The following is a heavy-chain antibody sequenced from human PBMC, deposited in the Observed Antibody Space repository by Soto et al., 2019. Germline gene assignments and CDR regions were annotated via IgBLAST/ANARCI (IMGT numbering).Heavy chain of an antibody. V-gene: IGHV4-39*01. CDR3: ARLPSRHLVDY. D-gene: IGHD3-3*02. CDR2: MFYGVST. Sequence: SATLSLSCAFSGWSINSSRYYLGWIRQHPGKGLEWIGSMFYGVSTYYNPSLKSRVTVSVDTSKNQFSLNLRSVTAADTAVYYCARLPSRHLVDYWGQGTLVTVSS. J-gene: IGHJ4*02. CDR1: GWSINSSRYY.